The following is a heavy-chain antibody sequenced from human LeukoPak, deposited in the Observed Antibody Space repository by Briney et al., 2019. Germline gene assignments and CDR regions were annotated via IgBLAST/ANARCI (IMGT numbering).Heavy chain of an antibody. CDR3: TRHEDTIDY. V-gene: IGHV3-23*01. J-gene: IGHJ4*02. CDR1: GFTFSDYY. Sequence: PGGSLRLSCAASGFTFSDYYMSWVRQAPGKGLEWVSAISGSGGSTYYADSVKGRFTISRDNSKNTLYLQMNSLKTEDTAVYYCTRHEDTIDYWGQGTLVTVSS. D-gene: IGHD2-15*01. CDR2: ISGSGGST.